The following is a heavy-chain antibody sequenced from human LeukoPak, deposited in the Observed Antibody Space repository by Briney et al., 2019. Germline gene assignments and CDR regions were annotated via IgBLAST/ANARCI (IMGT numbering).Heavy chain of an antibody. V-gene: IGHV1-8*01. CDR2: MDPNSGNT. J-gene: IGHJ4*02. D-gene: IGHD3-22*01. CDR1: VHTFTSYD. Sequence: ASVKVSCKASVHTFTSYDINWMRQATGQGLEWMGWMDPNSGNTGYAQKFQGRVTMTRNTSITTAYMELSSLRSEDTAVYYCARGPPYYYDSSGYLNYWGQGTLVIVSS. CDR3: ARGPPYYYDSSGYLNY.